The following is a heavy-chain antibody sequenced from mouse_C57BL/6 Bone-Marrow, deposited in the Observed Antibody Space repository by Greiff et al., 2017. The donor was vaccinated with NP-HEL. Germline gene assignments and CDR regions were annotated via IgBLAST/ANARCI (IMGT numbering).Heavy chain of an antibody. D-gene: IGHD1-1*01. J-gene: IGHJ3*01. Sequence: EVKLQQSGAELVRPGASVKLSCTASGFNIKDDYMHWVKQRPEQGLEWIGWIDPENGDTEYASKFQGKATITADTSSNTAYLQLSSLTSEDTAVYSCTTYDGSSPAWFAYWGQGTLVTVSA. V-gene: IGHV14-4*01. CDR2: IDPENGDT. CDR3: TTYDGSSPAWFAY. CDR1: GFNIKDDY.